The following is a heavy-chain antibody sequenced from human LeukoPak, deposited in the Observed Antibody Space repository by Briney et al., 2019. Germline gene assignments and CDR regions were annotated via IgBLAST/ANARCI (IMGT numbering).Heavy chain of an antibody. CDR3: ARDQESCIDDVCLLDAFDI. CDR1: GYTFTSYY. V-gene: IGHV1-46*01. CDR2: ISPSGGST. D-gene: IGHD3/OR15-3a*01. J-gene: IGHJ3*02. Sequence: ASVKVSCKASGYTFTSYYMHWVRQAPGQGLEWMGTISPSGGSTSNAQKFQDRVTMTRDTSTSTVYMELSSLRSEDTAVYYCARDQESCIDDVCLLDAFDIWGQGTMVTVSS.